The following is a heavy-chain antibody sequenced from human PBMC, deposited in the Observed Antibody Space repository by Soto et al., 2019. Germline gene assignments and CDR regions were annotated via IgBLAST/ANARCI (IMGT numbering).Heavy chain of an antibody. Sequence: LSLTCAVYGGSFSGYYWTWIRQPPGKGLEWIGEINHSGTTTYNPSLKSRVTISVDTSRDQFSLKLSSVTAADTAVYYCARQVVVAGTFGFDYWGQGTLVTVSS. CDR1: GGSFSGYY. J-gene: IGHJ4*02. CDR2: INHSGTT. D-gene: IGHD2-15*01. CDR3: ARQVVVAGTFGFDY. V-gene: IGHV4-34*01.